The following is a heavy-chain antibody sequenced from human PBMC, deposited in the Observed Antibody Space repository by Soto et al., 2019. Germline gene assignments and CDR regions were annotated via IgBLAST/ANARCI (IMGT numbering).Heavy chain of an antibody. V-gene: IGHV4-31*03. Sequence: QVQLQEPGPGLVKPSQTLSLTCTVSGGSISSGGYYWSWIRQHPGKGLEWIGYIYYSGSTYYNPSLKSRVTISVDTSKNQFSLKLSSVTAADTAVYYCARVGGDPQIQGYYYYYMDVWGKGTTVTVSS. CDR3: ARVGGDPQIQGYYYYYMDV. J-gene: IGHJ6*03. CDR1: GGSISSGGYY. CDR2: IYYSGST. D-gene: IGHD4-17*01.